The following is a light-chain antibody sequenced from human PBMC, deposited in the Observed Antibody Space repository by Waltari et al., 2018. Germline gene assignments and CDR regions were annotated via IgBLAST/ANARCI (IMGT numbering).Light chain of an antibody. J-gene: IGKJ4*01. CDR3: QQYNNWPRT. V-gene: IGKV3-15*01. CDR2: CAS. CDR1: QSVTSK. Sequence: EIVMTQSPATLSVSPGERAPLSCRASQSVTSKLAWYQQKPGQAPRPLFYCASTRATGIPARFSGSGSGTEFTLTISSLQSEDFAVYYCQQYNNWPRTFGGGTKVEIK.